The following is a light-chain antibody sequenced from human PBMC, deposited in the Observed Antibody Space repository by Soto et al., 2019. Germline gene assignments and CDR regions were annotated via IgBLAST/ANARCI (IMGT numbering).Light chain of an antibody. J-gene: IGLJ7*01. CDR2: LNSDGSH. Sequence: QLVLTQSPSASASLGASVKLTCTVSSGYSSYAIAWHQQQPEKGPRYLMKLNSDGSHSKGDGIPDRFSGSSSGAERYLTISRLPSEDEADYYWQTWGTGIAVFGGGTQLTVL. CDR1: SGYSSYA. V-gene: IGLV4-69*01. CDR3: QTWGTGIAV.